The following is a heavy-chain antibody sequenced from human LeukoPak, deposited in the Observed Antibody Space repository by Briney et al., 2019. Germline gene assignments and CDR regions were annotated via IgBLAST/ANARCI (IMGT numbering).Heavy chain of an antibody. CDR2: IRYDGVNK. J-gene: IGHJ4*02. CDR3: AKDLRGSSSGYYSH. D-gene: IGHD3-22*01. CDR1: GFTFSSYR. Sequence: HAGGSLRLSCAASGFTFSSYRMHWVRQAPGKGLEWVAFIRYDGVNKYYGDSVKGRFTISRDNSKNTLDLQMNSLRAEDTAIYYCAKDLRGSSSGYYSHWGQGTLVTVSS. V-gene: IGHV3-30*02.